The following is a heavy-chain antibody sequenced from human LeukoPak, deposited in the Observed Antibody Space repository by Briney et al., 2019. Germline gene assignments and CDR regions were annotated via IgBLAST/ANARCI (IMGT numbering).Heavy chain of an antibody. CDR2: IKQDGSAK. J-gene: IGHJ4*02. D-gene: IGHD3-3*01. CDR1: GFTFSNYW. Sequence: GGSLRLSCAASGFTFSNYWMNWVRQAPGKGLEWVANIKQDGSAKYYVDSVKGRLTISRDNAKSLLYLQMNSLRAEDAAVYYCAGGQGFLIDYWGQGTLVTVSS. V-gene: IGHV3-7*01. CDR3: AGGQGFLIDY.